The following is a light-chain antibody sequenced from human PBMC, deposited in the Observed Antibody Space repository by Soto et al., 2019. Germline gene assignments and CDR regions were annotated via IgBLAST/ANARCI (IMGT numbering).Light chain of an antibody. J-gene: IGKJ1*01. CDR2: AAS. Sequence: DIQMTQAPSSLSASVGDRVTITCRASQGISHYLAWFQQKPGKGPKSLIYAASSLQSGVPSKFSGSGSGTDFSLTIRRLLSEDFAIYCYQQYSSYPWTFGPGTKVEIK. CDR1: QGISHY. V-gene: IGKV1-16*02. CDR3: QQYSSYPWT.